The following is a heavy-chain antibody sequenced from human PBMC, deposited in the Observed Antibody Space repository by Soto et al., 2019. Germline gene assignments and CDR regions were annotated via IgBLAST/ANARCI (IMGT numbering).Heavy chain of an antibody. V-gene: IGHV3-23*01. J-gene: IGHJ5*02. CDR2: LCRSGGAT. CDR3: SKGEMSTIRNSFDP. Sequence: EVQLLESGGGLVQPGGSLTLSCTASGFNTRFYSMSWVRQTPGKGLEWVAALCRSGGATYYADSVRGRFTISRDASKDTLFLQMSNLRAEDTALYYCSKGEMSTIRNSFDPWGQGTLVTVSS. CDR1: GFNTRFYS. D-gene: IGHD1-7*01.